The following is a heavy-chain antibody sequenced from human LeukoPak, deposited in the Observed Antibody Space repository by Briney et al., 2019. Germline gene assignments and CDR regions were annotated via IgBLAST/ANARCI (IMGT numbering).Heavy chain of an antibody. D-gene: IGHD3-22*01. CDR2: IYYSGST. V-gene: IGHV4-39*01. CDR1: GGSISSSSYY. Sequence: SETLSLTCTVSGGSISSSSYYWGWIRQPPGKGLEWIGSIYYSGSTYYNPSLKSRVTISVDTSKNQFSLKLNSVTAADTAVYYCARNETYYYDSSGYLQSAFDIWGQGTMVTVSS. CDR3: ARNETYYYDSSGYLQSAFDI. J-gene: IGHJ3*02.